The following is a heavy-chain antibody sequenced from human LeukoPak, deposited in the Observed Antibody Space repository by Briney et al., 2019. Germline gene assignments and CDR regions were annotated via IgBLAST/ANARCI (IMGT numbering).Heavy chain of an antibody. Sequence: PSETLSLTCTVSGASISHYYWSWIRQPPGRGLEWIGCAFYTGSTNYNPSLKSRVTISVDTSMHQFSLKLTSVTAADTAVYYCARHGGGFGSGTYYNFDYWGQGTLVTVSS. D-gene: IGHD3-10*01. CDR3: ARHGGGFGSGTYYNFDY. CDR1: GASISHYY. V-gene: IGHV4-59*08. J-gene: IGHJ4*02. CDR2: AFYTGST.